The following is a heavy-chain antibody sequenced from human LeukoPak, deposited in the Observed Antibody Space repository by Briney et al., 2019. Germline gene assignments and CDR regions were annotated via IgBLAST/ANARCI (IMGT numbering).Heavy chain of an antibody. D-gene: IGHD6-6*01. V-gene: IGHV1-46*01. Sequence: ASVKVSCKASGYTFTSYYMHWVRQAPGQGLEWMGIINPSGGSTSYAQKFQGRVTMTRDTSTSTVYMELSSLRSGDTAVYYCARGTLSIAARPSDDFDYWGQGTLVTVSS. J-gene: IGHJ4*02. CDR3: ARGTLSIAARPSDDFDY. CDR1: GYTFTSYY. CDR2: INPSGGST.